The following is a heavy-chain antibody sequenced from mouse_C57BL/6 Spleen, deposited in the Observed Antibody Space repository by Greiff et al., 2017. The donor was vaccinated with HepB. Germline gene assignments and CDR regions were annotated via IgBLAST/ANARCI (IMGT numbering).Heavy chain of an antibody. CDR1: GFTFSSYA. CDR3: TREGYYGKDAMDY. Sequence: EVQLMESGEGLVKPGGSLKLSCAASGFTFSSYAMSWVRQTPEKRLEWVAYISSGGDYIYYADTVKGRFTISRDNARNTLYLQMSSLKSEDTAMYYCTREGYYGKDAMDYWGQGTSVTVSS. V-gene: IGHV5-9-1*02. D-gene: IGHD1-1*01. J-gene: IGHJ4*01. CDR2: ISSGGDYI.